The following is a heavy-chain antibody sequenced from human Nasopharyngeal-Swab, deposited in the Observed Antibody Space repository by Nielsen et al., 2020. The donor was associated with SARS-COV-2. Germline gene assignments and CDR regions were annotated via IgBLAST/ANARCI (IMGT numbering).Heavy chain of an antibody. Sequence: ASVKVSCKDSGYTFTSYEINWVRQATGQGLEWMGMINPSGGSTGYAQNFQGRVTVTRDTSTSTVYMELSRLSSEDTAVYYCARGYSYGLAYWGQGTLITVS. V-gene: IGHV1-46*01. CDR3: ARGYSYGLAY. J-gene: IGHJ4*02. D-gene: IGHD5-18*01. CDR1: GYTFTSYE. CDR2: INPSGGST.